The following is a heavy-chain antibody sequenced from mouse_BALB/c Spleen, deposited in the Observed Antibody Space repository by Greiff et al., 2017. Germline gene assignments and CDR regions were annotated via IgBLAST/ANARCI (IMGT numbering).Heavy chain of an antibody. Sequence: QVQLQQPGAELVKPGASVKLSCKASGYTFTSYWMHWVKQRPGQGLEWIGEINPSNGRTNYNEKFKSKATLTVDKSSSTAYMQLSSLTSEDSAVYYCARWDYRYDGCAMDYWGQGTSVTVSS. D-gene: IGHD2-14*01. CDR2: INPSNGRT. V-gene: IGHV1S81*02. CDR1: GYTFTSYW. CDR3: ARWDYRYDGCAMDY. J-gene: IGHJ4*01.